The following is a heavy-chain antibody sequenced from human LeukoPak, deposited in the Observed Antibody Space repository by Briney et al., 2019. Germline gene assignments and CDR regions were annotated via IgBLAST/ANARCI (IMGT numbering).Heavy chain of an antibody. CDR3: ARDLSDSSGWYRFDY. CDR1: GLTFSSYA. V-gene: IGHV3-30-3*01. Sequence: GRSLRLSCAASGLTFSSYAMHWVRQAPGKGLEWVAFISYDGSNKYYADSVKGRFTISRDNSKNTLYLQMNSLRAEVTAVYYCARDLSDSSGWYRFDYWGQGTLVTVSS. J-gene: IGHJ4*02. D-gene: IGHD6-19*01. CDR2: ISYDGSNK.